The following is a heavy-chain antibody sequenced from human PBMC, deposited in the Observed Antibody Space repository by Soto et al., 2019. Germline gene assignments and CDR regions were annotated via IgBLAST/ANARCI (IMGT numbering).Heavy chain of an antibody. V-gene: IGHV1-3*04. Sequence: QVQLVQSGAEVKKPAASVKLSCKASGYTFTSYAVHWVRQAPGQRLESMGWINTANGDTKYSQNFQSRATITRDTSASTAYMELSSLTSEDTAVYFCAGAPSGYYFDRWGQGTLVTVSS. CDR3: AGAPSGYYFDR. J-gene: IGHJ4*02. D-gene: IGHD3-10*01. CDR2: INTANGDT. CDR1: GYTFTSYA.